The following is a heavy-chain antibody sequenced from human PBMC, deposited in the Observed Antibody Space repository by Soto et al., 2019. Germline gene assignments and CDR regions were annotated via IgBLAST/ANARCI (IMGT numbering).Heavy chain of an antibody. V-gene: IGHV1-18*04. CDR2: IITNNGNT. CDR1: GYTFTNSG. D-gene: IGHD3-10*02. CDR3: ARRPTQHTIFDTWFDT. Sequence: ASVKVSCKASGYTFTNSGITWVRQAPGQGLEWMGWIITNNGNTKYAQNFEGRVTMTTDTSTTTAYMELRSLRSDDTAVYYCARRPTQHTIFDTWFDTWGQGSLVTVSS. J-gene: IGHJ5*02.